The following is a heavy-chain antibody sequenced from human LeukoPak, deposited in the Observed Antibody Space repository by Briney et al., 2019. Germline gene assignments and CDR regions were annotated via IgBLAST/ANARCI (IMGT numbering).Heavy chain of an antibody. Sequence: NPGESLRLSCAASGFTFSDYYMSWIRQAPGKGREWVAYISSSGSTIYYADSVKGRFTISRDNAKNSLYLQMNSLRAEDTAVDYCARDRLAYYYDSSGPPAYWGQGTLVTVSS. CDR3: ARDRLAYYYDSSGPPAY. J-gene: IGHJ4*02. V-gene: IGHV3-11*04. CDR2: ISSSGSTI. D-gene: IGHD3-22*01. CDR1: GFTFSDYY.